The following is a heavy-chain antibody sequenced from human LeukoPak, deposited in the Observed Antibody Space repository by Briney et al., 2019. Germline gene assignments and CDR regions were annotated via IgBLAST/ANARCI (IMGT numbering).Heavy chain of an antibody. CDR3: ARDFVSIGAGPPYFDY. V-gene: IGHV3-11*04. J-gene: IGHJ4*02. Sequence: GGSLRLSCAASGFTFSDYYMSWIRQAPGKGLEWVSYISSSGSTIYYADSVKGRFTISRDNAKNSLYLQMNSLRAEDTAVYYCARDFVSIGAGPPYFDYWGQGTLVTVSS. CDR1: GFTFSDYY. CDR2: ISSSGSTI. D-gene: IGHD6-6*01.